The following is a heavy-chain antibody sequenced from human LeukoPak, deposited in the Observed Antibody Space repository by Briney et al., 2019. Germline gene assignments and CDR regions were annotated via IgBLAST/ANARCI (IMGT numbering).Heavy chain of an antibody. CDR1: GFPLSTYG. D-gene: IGHD5-18*01. CDR2: IHYDGYTT. J-gene: IGHJ6*03. Sequence: GGSLRLSCVTSGFPLSTYGVHWVRQAPGSGLEWLAYIHYDGYTTNYADSVKGRFTISRDNSKNTLYLQMNSLRAEDTAVYYCAKGGYSNGRYYYYYMDVWGEGTTVTVSS. V-gene: IGHV3-30*02. CDR3: AKGGYSNGRYYYYYMDV.